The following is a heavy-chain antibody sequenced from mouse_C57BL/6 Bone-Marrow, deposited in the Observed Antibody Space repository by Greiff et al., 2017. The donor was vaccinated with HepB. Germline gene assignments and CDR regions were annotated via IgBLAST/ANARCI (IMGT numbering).Heavy chain of an antibody. CDR2: ISGGGGNT. CDR1: GFTFSSYT. Sequence: EVMLVESGGGLVKPGGSLKLSCAASGFTFSSYTMSWVRQTPEKRLEWVATISGGGGNTYYPDSVKGRFTISRDNAKNTLYLQMSSLRSEDTALYYCARGDYYGPWFAYWGQGTLVTVSA. CDR3: ARGDYYGPWFAY. V-gene: IGHV5-9*01. J-gene: IGHJ3*01. D-gene: IGHD1-1*01.